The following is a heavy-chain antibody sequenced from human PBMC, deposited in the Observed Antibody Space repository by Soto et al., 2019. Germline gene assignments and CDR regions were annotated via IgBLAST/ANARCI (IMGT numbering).Heavy chain of an antibody. J-gene: IGHJ6*02. CDR3: ARDTVDDRYYYYGMDV. CDR2: IIPVFGSA. CDR1: GDTFSSYS. V-gene: IGHV1-69*13. Sequence: SVKVSCKASGDTFSSYSITWVRQAPGQGLEWMGGIIPVFGSANYAQKFQGRVTITADESTSTAYMELSSLRSEDTAVYYCARDTVDDRYYYYGMDVWGQGTTVTVSS. D-gene: IGHD4-17*01.